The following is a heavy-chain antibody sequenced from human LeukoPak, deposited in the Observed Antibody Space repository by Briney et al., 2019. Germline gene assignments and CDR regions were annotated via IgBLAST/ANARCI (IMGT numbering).Heavy chain of an antibody. V-gene: IGHV3-48*03. CDR2: ISSSGSTI. CDR1: GFTFSSYE. D-gene: IGHD3-22*01. J-gene: IGHJ4*02. CDR3: ARDPSPYYYDSSGYPSSFDY. Sequence: GGSLRLSCAASGFTFSSYEMNWVRQAPGKGLERVSYISSSGSTIYYADSVKGRFTISRDNAKNSLYLQMNSLRAEDTAVYYCARDPSPYYYDSSGYPSSFDYWGQGTLVTVSS.